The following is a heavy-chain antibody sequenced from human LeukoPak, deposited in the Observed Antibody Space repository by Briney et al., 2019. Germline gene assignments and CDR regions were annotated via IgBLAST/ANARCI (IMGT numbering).Heavy chain of an antibody. CDR2: IYYSGST. V-gene: IGHV4-39*01. D-gene: IGHD3-22*01. CDR3: ASASRWLLGGLDY. CDR1: GGSISSSSYY. Sequence: PSETLSLTCTVSGGSISSSSYYWGWIRQPPGKGLEWIGSIYYSGSTNYNPSLKSRVTISVDTSKNQFSLKMSSVTAADTAVYYCASASRWLLGGLDYWGQGTLVTVSS. J-gene: IGHJ4*02.